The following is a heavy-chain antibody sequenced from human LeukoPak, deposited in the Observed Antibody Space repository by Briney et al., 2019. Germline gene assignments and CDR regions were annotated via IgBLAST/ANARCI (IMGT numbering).Heavy chain of an antibody. CDR2: IYYSGST. CDR1: GGSISSGGYY. D-gene: IGHD3-22*01. J-gene: IGHJ4*02. CDR3: ARDSERKRYYYDSSGYSRVIDY. V-gene: IGHV4-31*03. Sequence: TLSLTCTVSGGSISSGGYYWSWIRQHPGKGLEWIGYIYYSGSTYYNPSLKSRVTISVDTSKNQFSLKLSSVTATDTAVYYCARDSERKRYYYDSSGYSRVIDYWGQGTLVTVSS.